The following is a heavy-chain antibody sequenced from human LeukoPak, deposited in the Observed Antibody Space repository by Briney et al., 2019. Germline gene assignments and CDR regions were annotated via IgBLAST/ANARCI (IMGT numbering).Heavy chain of an antibody. Sequence: GRSLRLSCAASGFTFSSYGMHWVRQAPGKGLEWVAVIWYDGSNKYYADSVKGRFTISRDNSKNTLYLQMNSLRAEDTAVYYCARELVVVAADYYYYGMDVWGQGTTVTVSS. CDR2: IWYDGSNK. J-gene: IGHJ6*02. D-gene: IGHD2-15*01. CDR1: GFTFSSYG. CDR3: ARELVVVAADYYYYGMDV. V-gene: IGHV3-33*01.